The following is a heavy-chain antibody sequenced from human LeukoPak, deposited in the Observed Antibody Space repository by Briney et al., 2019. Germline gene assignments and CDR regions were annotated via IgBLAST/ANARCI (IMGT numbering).Heavy chain of an antibody. CDR1: GGSISSYY. J-gene: IGHJ3*02. CDR3: ARAWYSLGWYEDAFDI. CDR2: ISYSGSA. D-gene: IGHD6-19*01. V-gene: IGHV4-59*01. Sequence: SETLSLTCTVSGGSISSYYWSWIRQPPGKGLEWIGYISYSGSADYNPSLKSRVTISVDTSKNQFSLKLSSVTAADTAVYYCARAWYSLGWYEDAFDIWGQGTMVTVSS.